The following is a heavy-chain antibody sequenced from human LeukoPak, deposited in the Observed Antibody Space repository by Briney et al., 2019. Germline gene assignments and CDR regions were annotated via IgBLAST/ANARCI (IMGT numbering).Heavy chain of an antibody. J-gene: IGHJ4*02. D-gene: IGHD3/OR15-3a*01. Sequence: GGSLRLSCAAPGFTFTNYAMSWVRQAPGKGLEWVSYISSDSNTIQYADSVRGRFTISRDNAKNSLFLQMYSLRPEDTAVYYCARDLVGLDYWGQGTLVTVSS. CDR2: ISSDSNTI. V-gene: IGHV3-48*01. CDR3: ARDLVGLDY. CDR1: GFTFTNYA.